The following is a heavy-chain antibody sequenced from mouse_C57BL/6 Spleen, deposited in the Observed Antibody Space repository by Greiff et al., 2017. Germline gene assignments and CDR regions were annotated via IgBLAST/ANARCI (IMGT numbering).Heavy chain of an antibody. Sequence: QVQLQQSGAELARPGASVKLSCKASGYTFTSYGISWVKQRTGQGLEWIGEIYPRSGNTYYNEKFKGKATLTADKSSSTAYRGLRSLTYEDSAVYFCARSTGGAMDYWGQGTSVTVSS. CDR3: ARSTGGAMDY. CDR2: IYPRSGNT. CDR1: GYTFTSYG. J-gene: IGHJ4*01. V-gene: IGHV1-81*01.